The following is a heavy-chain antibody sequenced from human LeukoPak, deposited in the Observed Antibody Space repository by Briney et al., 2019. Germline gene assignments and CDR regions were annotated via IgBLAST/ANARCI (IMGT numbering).Heavy chain of an antibody. Sequence: GGSLRLSCAASGFTFSSYGMSWVRQAPGKGLEWVSTISGSGSNTYYADSVKGRFTISKDSSKNTLYLQMNSLRAEDTAVYYCAKGGLYYVDHWGQGSLVTVSS. CDR3: AKGGLYYVDH. CDR1: GFTFSSYG. CDR2: ISGSGSNT. J-gene: IGHJ4*02. V-gene: IGHV3-23*01. D-gene: IGHD2-8*02.